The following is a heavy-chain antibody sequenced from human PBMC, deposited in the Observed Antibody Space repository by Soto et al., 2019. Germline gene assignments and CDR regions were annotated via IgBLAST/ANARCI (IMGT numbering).Heavy chain of an antibody. D-gene: IGHD6-19*01. CDR3: ARVRISRGGRPSYSGRDV. CDR2: TYYRSKWYN. J-gene: IGHJ6*02. V-gene: IGHV6-1*01. Sequence: SQTLSLTCAISGDSVSSNSAAWNWIRQSPSRGLEWLGRTYYRSKWYNDYAVSVKSRITINPDTSKNQFSLQLNSVTPEDTAVYSCARVRISRGGRPSYSGRDVWAQGPTVTV. CDR1: GDSVSSNSAA.